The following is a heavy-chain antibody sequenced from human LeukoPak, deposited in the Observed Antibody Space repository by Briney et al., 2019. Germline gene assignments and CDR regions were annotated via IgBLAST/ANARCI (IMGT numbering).Heavy chain of an antibody. CDR2: IYSSGST. Sequence: SETLSLTCTVSGGSISSSSYYWGWIRQPPGKGLEWIGRIYSSGSTTYNPSLKSRVTMSVDTSKNQFSLKLSSVTAADTAVYYCARVPPPYCSSTSCYRDAFDIWGQGTMVTVSS. V-gene: IGHV4-39*07. J-gene: IGHJ3*02. CDR3: ARVPPPYCSSTSCYRDAFDI. CDR1: GGSISSSSYY. D-gene: IGHD2-2*01.